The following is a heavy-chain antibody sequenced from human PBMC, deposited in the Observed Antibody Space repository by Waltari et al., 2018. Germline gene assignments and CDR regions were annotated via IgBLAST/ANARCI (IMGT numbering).Heavy chain of an antibody. CDR2: MNPNSGNT. D-gene: IGHD3-10*01. V-gene: IGHV1-8*01. J-gene: IGHJ4*02. Sequence: QVQLVQSGAEVKKPGASVKVSCKASGYTFTSYDINWVRQATGQGLEWMGWMNPNSGNTGYARKCQGRVTMTRNTSVSTAYMELSSLRAEDTAVYYCASRVGFGELLSYYWGQGTLVTVSS. CDR1: GYTFTSYD. CDR3: ASRVGFGELLSYY.